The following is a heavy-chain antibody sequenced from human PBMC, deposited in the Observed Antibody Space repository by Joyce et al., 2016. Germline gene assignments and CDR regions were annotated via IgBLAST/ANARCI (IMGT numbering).Heavy chain of an antibody. CDR2: VHLHGIT. Sequence: QVQLQESGTGLGKPSETLSLTCGVAGLSFDLHSFWGWIRQPPGKGLEWIGNVHLHGITHYGTCIKSRVNVSMYTSKNLFYLNLNSVTAADTAVYFCARHPSNVHTPLGIDWYFDLWGRGTLVTVSS. J-gene: IGHJ2*01. D-gene: IGHD5-18*01. CDR3: ARHPSNVHTPLGIDWYFDL. CDR1: GLSFDLHSF. V-gene: IGHV4-38-2*01.